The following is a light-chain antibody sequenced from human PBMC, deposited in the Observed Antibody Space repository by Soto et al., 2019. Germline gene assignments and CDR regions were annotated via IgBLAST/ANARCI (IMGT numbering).Light chain of an antibody. J-gene: IGLJ2*01. V-gene: IGLV1-51*01. CDR1: SSNIGNNY. CDR3: GTWESSLSAVV. CDR2: DSN. Sequence: QSVLTQPPSVSAAPGQKVPISCSGSSSNIGNNYVSWYQQLPGTAPKLLIYDSNKRPSGIPDRFSGSKSGTSATLGITGRQTGDEDDYYCGTWESSLSAVVFGGGTKLTVL.